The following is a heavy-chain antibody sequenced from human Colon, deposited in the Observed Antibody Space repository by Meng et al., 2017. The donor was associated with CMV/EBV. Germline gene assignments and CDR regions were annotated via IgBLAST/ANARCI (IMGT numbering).Heavy chain of an antibody. CDR2: INPDSGRR. V-gene: IGHV1-2*02. J-gene: IGHJ4*02. D-gene: IGHD7-27*01. CDR3: KRGDKNWGREFDY. CDR1: GYTFTGYC. Sequence: SGYTFTGYCVHGMRQAPGQGIEWMGWINPDSGRRNYAQKKKRRVTTNRDTTISTAYKETSRETSDETAVYWCKRGDKNWGREFDYWGQGTLVTVSS.